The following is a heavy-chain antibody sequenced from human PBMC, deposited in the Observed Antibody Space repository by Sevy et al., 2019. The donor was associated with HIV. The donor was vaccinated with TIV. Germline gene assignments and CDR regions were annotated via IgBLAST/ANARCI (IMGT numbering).Heavy chain of an antibody. CDR1: GFTFSNSA. Sequence: ASVKVSCKASGFTFSNSAVQWVRQTRGPRLEWIGWIDVGSDNTNYAKKFQERVTISRDMSTRTAYMELSSLRSEDTDVYYWEAEVRTRFVRALIVFDMWGQGTMVTVSS. J-gene: IGHJ3*02. V-gene: IGHV1-58*01. D-gene: IGHD3-22*01. CDR2: IDVGSDNT. CDR3: EAEVRTRFVRALIVFDM.